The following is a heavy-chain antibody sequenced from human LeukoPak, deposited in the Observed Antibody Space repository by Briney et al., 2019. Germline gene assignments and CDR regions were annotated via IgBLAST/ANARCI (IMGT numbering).Heavy chain of an antibody. V-gene: IGHV3-23*01. J-gene: IGHJ4*02. Sequence: GGSLRLSCAASGFTFSSYDMSWVRQAPGKGLEWVSSISGSGGSTYYADSVKGRFTISRDNSKNTLYLQMNSLRAEDTAVYYCAKRPGIVVVPADYVGYWGQGTLVTGSS. D-gene: IGHD2-2*01. CDR1: GFTFSSYD. CDR3: AKRPGIVVVPADYVGY. CDR2: ISGSGGST.